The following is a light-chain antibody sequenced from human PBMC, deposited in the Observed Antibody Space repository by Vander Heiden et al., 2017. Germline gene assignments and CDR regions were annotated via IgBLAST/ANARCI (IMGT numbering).Light chain of an antibody. J-gene: IGKJ2*01. CDR2: LGS. Sequence: VMTKSPLSLPVTPGEPASISCRSSQSLLHSNGYNYLDWYLQKPGQSPQLLIYLGSNRASGVPDRFSGSGSGTDFTLKISRVEAEDVGVYYCMQALQTPRTFGQGTKLEIK. CDR3: MQALQTPRT. V-gene: IGKV2-28*01. CDR1: QSLLHSNGYNY.